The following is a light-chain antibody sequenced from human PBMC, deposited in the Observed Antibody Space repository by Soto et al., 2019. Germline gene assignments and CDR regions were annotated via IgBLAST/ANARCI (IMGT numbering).Light chain of an antibody. CDR1: SSDIGAYNS. J-gene: IGLJ2*01. CDR3: SSYTTHSVRV. CDR2: DVS. V-gene: IGLV2-14*03. Sequence: QSALTQPASVSGSPGQSITISCTGTSSDIGAYNSVSWYQQHPGRAPQLRMYDVSYRPSGISSRFSGSKSGNTASLSISGLQASDEAYYYCSSYTTHSVRVFGGGTKVTVL.